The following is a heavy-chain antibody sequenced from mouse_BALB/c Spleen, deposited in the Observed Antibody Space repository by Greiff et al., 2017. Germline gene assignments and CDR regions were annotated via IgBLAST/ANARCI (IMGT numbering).Heavy chain of an antibody. CDR2: IWSGGST. D-gene: IGHD2-3*01. V-gene: IGHV2-2*02. J-gene: IGHJ3*01. CDR1: GFSLTSYG. CDR3: ARDDGYFLFAY. Sequence: QVHVKQSGPGLVQPSQSLSITCTVSGFSLTSYGVHWVRQSPGKGLEWLGVIWSGGSTDYNAAFISRLSISKDNSKSQVFFKMNSLQANDTAIYYCARDDGYFLFAYWGQGTLVTVSA.